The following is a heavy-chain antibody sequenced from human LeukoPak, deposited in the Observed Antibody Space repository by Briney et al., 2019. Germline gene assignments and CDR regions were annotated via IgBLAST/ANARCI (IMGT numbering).Heavy chain of an antibody. J-gene: IGHJ6*03. CDR1: GGSISSYY. CDR2: IYTSGST. D-gene: IGHD6-25*01. Sequence: SETLSLTCTVSGGSISSYYWSWIRQPAGKGLEWIGRIYTSGSTNYNPSLKSRVTISVDKSKNQFSLKLSSVTAADTAVYYRARTRYSSEGSYYYYMDVWGKGTTVTVSS. V-gene: IGHV4-4*07. CDR3: ARTRYSSEGSYYYYMDV.